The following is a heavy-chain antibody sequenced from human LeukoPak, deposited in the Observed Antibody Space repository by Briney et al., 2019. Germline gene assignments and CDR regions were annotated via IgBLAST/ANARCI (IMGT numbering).Heavy chain of an antibody. CDR2: INIDGSSI. D-gene: IGHD4-17*01. CDR3: GRAVTVDDTGYYFDF. CDR1: GFTFSSYW. J-gene: IGHJ4*02. Sequence: GGSLRLSCAASGFTFSSYWMDWVRQVPGKGLVWVSRINIDGSSISYADSVKGRFTISRDNAKNTVYLQMNSLRAEDTAVYYCGRAVTVDDTGYYFDFWSQGTLVTVSS. V-gene: IGHV3-74*01.